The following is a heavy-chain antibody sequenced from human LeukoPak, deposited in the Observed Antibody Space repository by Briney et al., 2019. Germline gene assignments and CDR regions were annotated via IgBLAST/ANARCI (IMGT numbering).Heavy chain of an antibody. D-gene: IGHD6-13*01. V-gene: IGHV4-39*07. CDR1: GGSISSSSYY. CDR3: ARGSRWYQLLDY. CDR2: IYYSGSP. J-gene: IGHJ4*02. Sequence: PSETLSLTCTVSGGSISSSSYYWGWIRQPPGKGLEWIGSIYYSGSPYYNPSLKSRVTFSVDTSKNQFSLNLNSVTAADTAAYYCARGSRWYQLLDYWGQGTLVTVSS.